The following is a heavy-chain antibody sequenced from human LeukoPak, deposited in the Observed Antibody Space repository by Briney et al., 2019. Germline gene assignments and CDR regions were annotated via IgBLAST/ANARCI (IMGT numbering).Heavy chain of an antibody. CDR3: ARGRGYYYGSGSYNSPNWFDP. J-gene: IGHJ5*02. CDR1: GGSFSGYY. Sequence: PSETLSLTCAVYGGSFSGYYWSWIRQPPGKGLEWIGEINHSGSTNYNPSLKGRVTISVDPSKNQFSLKLSSVTAADTAVYYCARGRGYYYGSGSYNSPNWFDPWGQGTLVTVSS. D-gene: IGHD3-10*01. V-gene: IGHV4-34*01. CDR2: INHSGST.